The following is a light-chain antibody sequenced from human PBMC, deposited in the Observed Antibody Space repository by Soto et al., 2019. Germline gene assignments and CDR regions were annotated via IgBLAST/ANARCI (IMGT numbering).Light chain of an antibody. J-gene: IGKJ5*01. Sequence: DIQMTQSPSSLYASVGDRVTITCRASQGISNYLAWYQQKPGKVPKLLIYAASTLQSGVPSRFSGSGSGTDFTLTISSLQPEDVATYYCQKYNSALTFGQGTRLEIK. V-gene: IGKV1-27*01. CDR2: AAS. CDR3: QKYNSALT. CDR1: QGISNY.